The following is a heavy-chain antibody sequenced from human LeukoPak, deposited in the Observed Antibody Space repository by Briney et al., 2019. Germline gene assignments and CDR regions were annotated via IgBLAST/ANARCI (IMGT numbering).Heavy chain of an antibody. Sequence: GGSLRLSCAASGFTFSGSTMNWVRQASGKGLEWVGLIRSKTNSYATAYAASVNGRFTISRDDSKSTAYLQMNTLKTEDTAVYYCAKDHGWLQSFDYWGQGTLVTVSS. V-gene: IGHV3-73*01. J-gene: IGHJ4*02. D-gene: IGHD5-24*01. CDR1: GFTFSGST. CDR3: AKDHGWLQSFDY. CDR2: IRSKTNSYAT.